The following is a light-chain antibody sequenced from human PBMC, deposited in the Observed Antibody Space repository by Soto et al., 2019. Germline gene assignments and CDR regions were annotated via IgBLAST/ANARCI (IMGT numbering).Light chain of an antibody. CDR2: GAS. CDR3: QQYNSWWT. V-gene: IGKV3-15*01. J-gene: IGKJ1*01. Sequence: EIVLTQSPATLSVSPGERATLSCRASQSVSNNLAWFQQRPGQAPRLLIFGASTRASGIPARFNGSGSGTDFTLSISSLQSEDFAVYFCQQYNSWWTFGQGTKVEIK. CDR1: QSVSNN.